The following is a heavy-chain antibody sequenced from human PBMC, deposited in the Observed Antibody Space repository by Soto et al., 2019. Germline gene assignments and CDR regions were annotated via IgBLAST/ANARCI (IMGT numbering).Heavy chain of an antibody. V-gene: IGHV3-74*01. D-gene: IGHD4-17*01. CDR3: ARGVRGSYGLDI. J-gene: IGHJ3*02. CDR1: GFTFSDYW. CDR2: IYTDGSRT. Sequence: EVQLVESGGGLVQPGGSLRLSCAVSGFTFSDYWMHWVRQAPGKGLVWVSRIYTDGSRTNYADSVTGRFTISRDNAENTLYLQMNSLRAEETAVYYCARGVRGSYGLDIWGQGTMVTVSS.